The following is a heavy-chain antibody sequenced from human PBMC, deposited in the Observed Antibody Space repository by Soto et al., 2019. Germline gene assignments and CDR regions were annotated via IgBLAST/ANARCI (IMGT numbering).Heavy chain of an antibody. Sequence: QVHLVQSGAEVKKPGASVKVSCKASGYTFTSYGITWVRQAPGQGLEWMGWISAHNGNTDYAQKRQGRVIVTRDTSTSTAYLELRSLISDEPAVYSCARGRYGDYWGQGALVTVSS. CDR2: ISAHNGNT. CDR1: GYTFTSYG. J-gene: IGHJ4*02. V-gene: IGHV1-18*01. D-gene: IGHD1-1*01. CDR3: ARGRYGDY.